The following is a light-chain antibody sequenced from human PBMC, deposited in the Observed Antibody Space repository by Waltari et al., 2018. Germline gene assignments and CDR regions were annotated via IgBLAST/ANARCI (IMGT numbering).Light chain of an antibody. Sequence: QSVLTQPPSASGTPGQRLTITCSGSRSNIGSNPVYWYQQLPGMAPTLLIYRNNQRPSGVPDRFSGSKSGTSASLAISGLRSEDEAHYYCAAWDDSLEEVFGGGTKLTVL. J-gene: IGLJ2*01. V-gene: IGLV1-47*01. CDR2: RNN. CDR3: AAWDDSLEEV. CDR1: RSNIGSNP.